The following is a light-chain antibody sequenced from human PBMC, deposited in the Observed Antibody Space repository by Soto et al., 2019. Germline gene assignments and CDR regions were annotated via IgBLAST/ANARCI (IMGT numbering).Light chain of an antibody. J-gene: IGKJ4*01. CDR3: QQSYTTPLT. CDR1: QSVSSY. V-gene: IGKV3-11*01. Sequence: EIVLTQSPATLSLSPGERATLSCRASQSVSSYLAWYQQKPGQAPRLLIYGASNRATGIPDRFSGSGSGTDFTLTISRLEPEDFATYYCQQSYTTPLTFGGGTKVDIK. CDR2: GAS.